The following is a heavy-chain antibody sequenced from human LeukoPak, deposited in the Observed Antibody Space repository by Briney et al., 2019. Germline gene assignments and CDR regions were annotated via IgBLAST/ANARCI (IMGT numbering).Heavy chain of an antibody. Sequence: SETLSLTCTVSGGSISSYYWSWIRQPPGKGLEWIGYIYYSGSTNYNPSLKSRVTISVDTSKNQFSLKLSSVTAADTAVYYCARARYFDWLLFDYWGQGTLVTVSS. D-gene: IGHD3-9*01. J-gene: IGHJ4*02. V-gene: IGHV4-59*01. CDR1: GGSISSYY. CDR3: ARARYFDWLLFDY. CDR2: IYYSGST.